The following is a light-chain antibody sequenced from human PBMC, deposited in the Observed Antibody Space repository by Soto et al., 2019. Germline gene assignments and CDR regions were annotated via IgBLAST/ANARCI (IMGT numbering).Light chain of an antibody. J-gene: IGLJ3*02. CDR1: SSNIGAGYD. CDR3: QSLDSSLRAWV. CDR2: SDN. Sequence: QSVLTQPPSVSGAPGQRVTISCTGSSSNIGAGYDVHWYQQLPGTAPKLLIYSDNSRPSGVPDRFSDSKSGTSASRAITGLQAEDEADYYCQSLDSSLRAWVCGGGTQLPVL. V-gene: IGLV1-40*01.